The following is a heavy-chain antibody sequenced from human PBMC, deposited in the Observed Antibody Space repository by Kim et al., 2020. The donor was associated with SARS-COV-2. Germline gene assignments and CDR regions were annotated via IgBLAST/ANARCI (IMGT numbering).Heavy chain of an antibody. J-gene: IGHJ4*02. V-gene: IGHV3-30*02. CDR3: SNGPHSAVILSYSDY. Sequence: DSVKGRVTITRDKSKNTLYLEMNSLRAEDTAVYCCSNGPHSAVILSYSDYWGQGTVVTVSS.